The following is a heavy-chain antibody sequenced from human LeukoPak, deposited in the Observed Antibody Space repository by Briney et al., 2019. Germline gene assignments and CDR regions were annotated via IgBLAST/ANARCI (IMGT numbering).Heavy chain of an antibody. D-gene: IGHD3-22*01. CDR2: VHPRDPEI. V-gene: IGHV5-51*01. CDR1: GYSFTTYW. Sequence: GESLKISCKGSGYSFTTYWIGWLRQMPGRGPEWMGVVHPRDPEIKYRPPFQGQVTISVDKSISTAYLQWDSLKASDTAMYYCARLDVGGHYFAENWGQGTLVTVSS. CDR3: ARLDVGGHYFAEN. J-gene: IGHJ4*02.